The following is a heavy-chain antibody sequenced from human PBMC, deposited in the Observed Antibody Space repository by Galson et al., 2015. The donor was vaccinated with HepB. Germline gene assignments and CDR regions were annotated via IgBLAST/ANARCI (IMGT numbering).Heavy chain of an antibody. D-gene: IGHD6-13*01. CDR3: ARSKSPSSPTDN. V-gene: IGHV3-48*03. Sequence: SLRLSCAASGFTFNSYEMNWVRQAPGKGLEWVSYISSSGGTIYYADSVKGRFTISRDNAKSLYLQMNILTAEDTAVYYCARSKSPSSPTDNWGQGTLVTVST. J-gene: IGHJ4*02. CDR2: ISSSGGTI. CDR1: GFTFNSYE.